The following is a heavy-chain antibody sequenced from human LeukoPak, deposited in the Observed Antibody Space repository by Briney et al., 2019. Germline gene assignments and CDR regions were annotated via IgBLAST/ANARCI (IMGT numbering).Heavy chain of an antibody. V-gene: IGHV4-30-2*01. CDR1: GGSISSGGYS. D-gene: IGHD3-22*01. CDR3: ARSRSDYDSSGYYPYFDY. CDR2: IYHSGST. Sequence: SETLSLTCTVSGGSISSGGYSWSWIRQPPGKGLEWIGYIYHSGSTYYNPSLKSRVTISVDRSKNQFSLKLSSVTAADTAVYYCARSRSDYDSSGYYPYFDYWGQGTLVTVSS. J-gene: IGHJ4*02.